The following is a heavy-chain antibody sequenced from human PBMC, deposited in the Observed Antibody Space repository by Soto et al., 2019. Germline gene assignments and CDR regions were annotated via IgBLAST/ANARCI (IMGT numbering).Heavy chain of an antibody. CDR2: INPTEGRT. CDR3: ARGREYSFGYNWFDP. D-gene: IGHD4-4*01. V-gene: IGHV1-46*02. J-gene: IGHJ5*02. CDR1: GYPFNSYH. Sequence: QVQLVQSGAEVRKPGDSVKLSCQTSGYPFNSYHMHWVRQAPGQGLEWLGVINPTEGRTRFSQRFQDRVTMTRDTSTSTVYMELSSLRSDDTAMYVCARGREYSFGYNWFDPWGPGTLVTVSS.